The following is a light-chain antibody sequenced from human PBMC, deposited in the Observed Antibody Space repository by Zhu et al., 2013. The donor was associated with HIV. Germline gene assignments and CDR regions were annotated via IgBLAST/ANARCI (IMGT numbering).Light chain of an antibody. J-gene: IGKJ2*04. Sequence: EIVLTQSPGTLSLSPGERATLSCRASQSVTSSYLAWYQQKPGQAPRLLIYGASSRATGIPDRFSGSGSGTDFTLTISSLEPEDFAVYYCQQRSNYVCSFGQGTKLEIK. CDR2: GAS. CDR3: QQRSNYVCS. V-gene: IGKV3D-20*02. CDR1: QSVTSSY.